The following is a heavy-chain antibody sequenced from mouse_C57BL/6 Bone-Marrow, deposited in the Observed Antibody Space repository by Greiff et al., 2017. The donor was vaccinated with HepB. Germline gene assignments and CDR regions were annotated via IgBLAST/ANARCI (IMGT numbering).Heavy chain of an antibody. V-gene: IGHV1-18*01. CDR1: GYTFTDYN. CDR3: ARRRGSPDYFDY. J-gene: IGHJ2*01. Sequence: VQLQQSGPELVKPGASVKIPCKASGYTFTDYNMDWVKQSHGKSLEWIGVINPKNGGTIYNQKFKGKATLTVDKSSSTAYMELRSLTSEDTAVYYCARRRGSPDYFDYWGQGTTLTVSS. CDR2: INPKNGGT.